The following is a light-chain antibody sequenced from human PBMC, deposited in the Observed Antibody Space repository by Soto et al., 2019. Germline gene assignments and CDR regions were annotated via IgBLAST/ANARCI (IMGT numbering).Light chain of an antibody. CDR1: QSVSSS. CDR3: QQYNNWPLT. J-gene: IGKJ4*01. Sequence: EIVMTQSPATLSVSPGERAALSCRASQSVSSSLAWYQQKPGQAPRLLIYGASTRATGIPARFSGSGSGTEFTLTIGSLQSEDVAVYYCQQYNNWPLTFGGETKVDIK. CDR2: GAS. V-gene: IGKV3-15*01.